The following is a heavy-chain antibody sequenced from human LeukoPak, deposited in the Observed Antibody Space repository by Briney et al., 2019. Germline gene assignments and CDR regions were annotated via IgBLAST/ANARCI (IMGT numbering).Heavy chain of an antibody. CDR2: ISSSSSYI. D-gene: IGHD4-23*01. J-gene: IGHJ5*02. CDR3: ARDATAYGGNSKVWFDP. CDR1: GFTFSSYS. V-gene: IGHV3-21*01. Sequence: GGSLRLSCAASGFTFSSYSMNWVRQAPGKGLEWVSSISSSSSYIYYADSVKGRFTISRDNAKNSLYLQMNSLRAEDTAVYYCARDATAYGGNSKVWFDPWGQGTPVTVSS.